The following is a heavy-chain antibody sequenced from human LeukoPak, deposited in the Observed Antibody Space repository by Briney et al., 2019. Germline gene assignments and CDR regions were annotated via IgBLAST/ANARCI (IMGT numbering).Heavy chain of an antibody. CDR3: ARDNPTYQLLYPFNY. D-gene: IGHD2-2*02. V-gene: IGHV1-8*01. Sequence: GASVKVSCKASGYTFTSYDINWVRQATGQGLGWMGWMNPNSGNTGYAQKFQGRVTMTRNTSISTAYMELSSLRSEDTAVYYCARDNPTYQLLYPFNYWGQGTLVTVSS. CDR1: GYTFTSYD. J-gene: IGHJ4*02. CDR2: MNPNSGNT.